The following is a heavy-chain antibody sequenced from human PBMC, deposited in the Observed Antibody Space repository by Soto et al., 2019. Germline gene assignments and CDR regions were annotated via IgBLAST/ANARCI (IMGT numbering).Heavy chain of an antibody. CDR2: ITAGGDGT. CDR1: GITFSKYM. Sequence: EVQVLESGGGLVQPGGSLRLSCEASGITFSKYMMTWIRQAPGKGLEWVSTITAGGDGTYYADSVKGRFTMSRETSKNTLYLQMNSLRAEDTAVYYCAPHVYCSGGSCQYDAFAIRGQGTMVTVSS. V-gene: IGHV3-23*01. CDR3: APHVYCSGGSCQYDAFAI. D-gene: IGHD2-15*01. J-gene: IGHJ3*02.